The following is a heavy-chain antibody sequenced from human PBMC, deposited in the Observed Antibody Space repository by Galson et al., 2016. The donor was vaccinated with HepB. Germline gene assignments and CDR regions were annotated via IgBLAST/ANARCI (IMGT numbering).Heavy chain of an antibody. J-gene: IGHJ4*02. Sequence: PALVKPTQTLTLTCTFSGLSLSVRGVGVGWIRQPPGKALGWLALICWGDDRRYSPSLNSRLIITKDTSKNQVVLTVTNMGPVDTATYYCAQFFVPAPGGFYFDSWGQGTLVTVSS. V-gene: IGHV2-5*02. D-gene: IGHD6-13*01. CDR3: AQFFVPAPGGFYFDS. CDR2: ICWGDDR. CDR1: GLSLSVRGVG.